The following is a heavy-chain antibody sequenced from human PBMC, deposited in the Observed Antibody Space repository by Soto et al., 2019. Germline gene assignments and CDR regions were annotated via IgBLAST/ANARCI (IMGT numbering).Heavy chain of an antibody. CDR1: GYIFTAYS. D-gene: IGHD2-15*01. CDR2: VNPSGGST. J-gene: IGHJ1*01. V-gene: IGHV1-46*01. Sequence: ASVKVYCKASGYIFTAYSMHWVRQAPGQGLEWMGVVNPSGGSTNYAQRFQGRITMTRDTSTSTVYMDLKFLTSEDTAVYYCAREENCSDGVCYSEYFQRWGQGTLVTVSS. CDR3: AREENCSDGVCYSEYFQR.